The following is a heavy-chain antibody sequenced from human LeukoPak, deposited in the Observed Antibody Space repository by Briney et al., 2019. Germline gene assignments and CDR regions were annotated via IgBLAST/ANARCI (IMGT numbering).Heavy chain of an antibody. D-gene: IGHD7-27*01. V-gene: IGHV4-59*02. J-gene: IGHJ4*02. CDR2: IYHTGST. Sequence: SETLSLTCTISGGSVSDYYWSWIRQSPGKGLEWIGYIYHTGSTSYSPSLKSRVTISADTSQNQSSLKLSSVTAADTAVYYCASRKLGNDYWGQGTLVTVSS. CDR3: ASRKLGNDY. CDR1: GGSVSDYY.